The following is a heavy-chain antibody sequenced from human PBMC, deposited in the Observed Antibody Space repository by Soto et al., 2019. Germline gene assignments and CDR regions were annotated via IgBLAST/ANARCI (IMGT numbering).Heavy chain of an antibody. Sequence: SVKVSCKASGYTFTSYYMHWVRQAPGQGLEWMGIIIPILGITNYAQKFQGRVTITADKSTSTAYMELSSLRSEDTAVYYCARDEDSSGYYYFDYWGQGTLVTVSS. J-gene: IGHJ4*02. CDR2: IIPILGIT. CDR1: GYTFTSYY. V-gene: IGHV1-69*04. CDR3: ARDEDSSGYYYFDY. D-gene: IGHD6-19*01.